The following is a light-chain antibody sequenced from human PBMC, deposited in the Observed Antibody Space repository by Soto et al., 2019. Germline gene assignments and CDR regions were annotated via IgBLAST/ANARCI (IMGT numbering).Light chain of an antibody. CDR2: VAF. CDR3: QQYHDWHLT. Sequence: ERLMTQSPVTLSVSPWERATLSCRSSQSVSINLAWYQQKPGQAPSLLIYVAFTRATCIPAMFSGTGSGTEFTLTISSLQSEDFALYYCQQYHDWHLTFSQGTKV. CDR1: QSVSIN. J-gene: IGKJ1*01. V-gene: IGKV3-15*01.